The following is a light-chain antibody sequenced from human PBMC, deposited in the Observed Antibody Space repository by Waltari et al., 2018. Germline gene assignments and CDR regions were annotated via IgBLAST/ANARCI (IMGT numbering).Light chain of an antibody. CDR1: SGDIGRHNF. CDR2: DVS. CDR3: STYSPSGTPYV. V-gene: IGLV2-14*03. Sequence: QSALTQPASVSGSPGQSITISCTGTSGDIGRHNFVSWYQQHPGKAPRLMIFDVSNRPSGGSDRFSGSKSGNAASLTISVLQAEDEADYYCSTYSPSGTPYVFGTGTEVTVL. J-gene: IGLJ1*01.